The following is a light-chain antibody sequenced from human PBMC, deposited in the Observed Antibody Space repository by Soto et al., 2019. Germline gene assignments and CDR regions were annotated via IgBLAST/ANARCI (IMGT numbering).Light chain of an antibody. CDR3: HQYGSSPLYT. Sequence: EIVLTQSPGTLYLSPGERATLSCRASQSVSSSYLAWYQQKPGQAPRLLIYGASSRATGIPDRFSGSGSGTDFTLTISRLEPEDFAVYYCHQYGSSPLYTLGQGTKLEIK. CDR2: GAS. J-gene: IGKJ2*01. CDR1: QSVSSSY. V-gene: IGKV3-20*01.